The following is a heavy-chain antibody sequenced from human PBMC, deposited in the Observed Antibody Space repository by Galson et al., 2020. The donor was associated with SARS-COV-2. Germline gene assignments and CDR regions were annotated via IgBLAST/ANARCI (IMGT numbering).Heavy chain of an antibody. CDR3: ARASRTIFGVVKHFDY. CDR2: TYYSGST. J-gene: IGHJ4*02. V-gene: IGHV4-31*03. Sequence: ETSETLSLTCTVSGRSISSGGYYWSWIRQHPGKGLEWIGYTYYSGSTYYNPSLKSRVTISVDTSKNQFSLKLSSVTAADTAVYYCARASRTIFGVVKHFDYWGQGTLVTVSS. CDR1: GRSISSGGYY. D-gene: IGHD3-3*01.